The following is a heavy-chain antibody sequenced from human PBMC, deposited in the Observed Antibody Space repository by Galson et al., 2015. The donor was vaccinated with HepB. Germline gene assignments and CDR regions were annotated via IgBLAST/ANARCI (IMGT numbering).Heavy chain of an antibody. V-gene: IGHV5-51*03. CDR1: GYNFAKYW. J-gene: IGHJ4*02. CDR3: ATLPSTHQIFDY. CDR2: TYPGDSDT. Sequence: QSGAEVKKPGESLKISCKASGYNFAKYWIAWVRQMPGKGLEWMGITYPGDSDTRYSPSFQGQVSISTDKSISTAYLQWSSLKASDTAIYYCATLPSTHQIFDYWGQGTLVTVPS.